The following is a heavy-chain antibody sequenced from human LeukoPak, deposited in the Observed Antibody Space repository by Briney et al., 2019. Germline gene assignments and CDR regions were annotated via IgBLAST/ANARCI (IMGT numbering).Heavy chain of an antibody. Sequence: GRSLRLFCAAAGLTFSDYYISSISQAPGKWPGWVSYICVGGRNIYYADSVKGRFTISRDNAKNSVYLQMNNLRAEDTAVYYCARDRLGDYDHSGYYDKGGQGTLVTVSS. V-gene: IGHV3-11*01. J-gene: IGHJ4*02. CDR3: ARDRLGDYDHSGYYDK. CDR1: GLTFSDYY. D-gene: IGHD3-22*01. CDR2: ICVGGRNI.